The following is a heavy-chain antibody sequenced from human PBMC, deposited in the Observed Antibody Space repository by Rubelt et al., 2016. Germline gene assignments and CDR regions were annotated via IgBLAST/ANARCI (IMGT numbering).Heavy chain of an antibody. CDR2: NSAYNGNT. V-gene: IGHV1-18*01. D-gene: IGHD4-23*01. CDR3: ARDVGGNSVLYYFDY. Sequence: QVQLVQSGAEVKKPGSSVKVSCKASGYTFTSYGISWVRQAPGQGLEWMGWNSAYNGNTNYAQKLQGRVTMTTDTSTSTAYMELRSLRSDDTAVYYCARDVGGNSVLYYFDYWGQGTLVTVSS. J-gene: IGHJ4*02. CDR1: GYTFTSYG.